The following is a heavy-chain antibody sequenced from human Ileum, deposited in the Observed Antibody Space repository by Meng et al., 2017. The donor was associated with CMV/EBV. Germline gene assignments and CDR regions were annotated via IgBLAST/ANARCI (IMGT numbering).Heavy chain of an antibody. CDR2: ISWDGGDT. CDR3: ATIGGLQAFDF. D-gene: IGHD3-16*01. Sequence: GESLKISCSASGFDFEDYTMHWVRQAPGKSLEWVSLISWDGGDTLYADSVRGRFTISRDNSKNSLYLHMSSLRADDTAFYCCATIGGLQAFDFWGQGAMVTVSS. CDR1: GFDFEDYT. J-gene: IGHJ3*01. V-gene: IGHV3-43*01.